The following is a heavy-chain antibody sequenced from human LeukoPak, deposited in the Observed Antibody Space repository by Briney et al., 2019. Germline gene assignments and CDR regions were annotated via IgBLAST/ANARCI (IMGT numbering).Heavy chain of an antibody. CDR2: IYPGDSDT. J-gene: IGHJ3*02. CDR1: GYSFTGYW. Sequence: GESLKISCKGSGYSFTGYWIGWVRQMPGKGPECMGIIYPGDSDTRYSPSFQGQVTISADRSISTAYLQWSSLKASDTAMYYCARGPRVGVSSDFDIWGQGKMVTVSS. V-gene: IGHV5-51*01. D-gene: IGHD1-26*01. CDR3: ARGPRVGVSSDFDI.